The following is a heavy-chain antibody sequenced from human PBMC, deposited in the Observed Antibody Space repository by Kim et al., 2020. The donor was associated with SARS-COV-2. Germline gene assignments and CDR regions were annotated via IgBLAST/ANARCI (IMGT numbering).Heavy chain of an antibody. D-gene: IGHD1-20*01. Sequence: SETLSLTCSVFGGSISGYYWSWIRQSPDKGLEYIGFVFYSGITDYNPSFTNRVSMSVDTSKNHSSLKLNSMTAADTAVDYCARGPITLMGPYHFDPWGPG. CDR1: GGSISGYY. J-gene: IGHJ5*02. CDR2: VFYSGIT. CDR3: ARGPITLMGPYHFDP. V-gene: IGHV4-59*01.